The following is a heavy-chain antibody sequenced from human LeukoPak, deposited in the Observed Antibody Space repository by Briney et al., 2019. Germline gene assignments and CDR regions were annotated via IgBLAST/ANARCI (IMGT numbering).Heavy chain of an antibody. V-gene: IGHV3-53*01. CDR3: ARDRITMVRGVTYYYGMDV. CDR2: IYSGGST. Sequence: PGGSLRLSCAASGFTVSSNYMSWVRQAPGKGLEWVSVIYSGGSTYYADSVKGRFTISRDNSKNTLYLQMDSLRAEDTAVYYCARDRITMVRGVTYYYGMDVWGQGTTVTVSS. CDR1: GFTVSSNY. D-gene: IGHD3-10*01. J-gene: IGHJ6*02.